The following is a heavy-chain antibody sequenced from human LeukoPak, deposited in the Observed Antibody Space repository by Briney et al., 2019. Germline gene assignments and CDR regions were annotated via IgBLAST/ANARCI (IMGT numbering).Heavy chain of an antibody. V-gene: IGHV4-34*01. CDR2: INHSGST. J-gene: IGHJ3*02. CDR3: ARVRPYDYVWGSYLSAFDI. D-gene: IGHD3-16*01. CDR1: GGSFSGYY. Sequence: SETLSLTCAVYGGSFSGYYWTWIRQPPGKGLEWIGEINHSGSTNYNPSLKSRVTISVDTSKNQFSLKLSSVTAADTAVYYCARVRPYDYVWGSYLSAFDIWGQGTMVTVSS.